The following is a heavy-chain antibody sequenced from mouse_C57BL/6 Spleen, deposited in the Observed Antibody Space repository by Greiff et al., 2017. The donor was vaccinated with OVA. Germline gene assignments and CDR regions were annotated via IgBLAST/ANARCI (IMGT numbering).Heavy chain of an antibody. CDR1: GYAFSSSW. Sequence: QVQLKESGPELVKPGASVKISCKASGYAFSSSWMNWVKQRPGKGLEWIGRIYPGDGDTNYNGKFKGKATLTADKSSSTAYMQLSSLTSEDSAVYFCARGDYGYSFAYWGQGTLVTVSA. D-gene: IGHD2-2*01. CDR2: IYPGDGDT. V-gene: IGHV1-82*01. J-gene: IGHJ3*01. CDR3: ARGDYGYSFAY.